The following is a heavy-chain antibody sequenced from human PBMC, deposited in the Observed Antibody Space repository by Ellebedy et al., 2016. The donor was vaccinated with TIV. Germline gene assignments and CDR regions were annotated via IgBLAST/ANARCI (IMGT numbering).Heavy chain of an antibody. V-gene: IGHV3-7*03. D-gene: IGHD5-24*01. CDR3: ARDKGDDNGSKFDY. CDR1: GFTFSNYW. J-gene: IGHJ4*02. CDR2: IKQDGSEK. Sequence: GESLKISCAASGFTFSNYWMTWVRQAPGKGLEWVANIKQDGSEKYYVDSVKGRFTISRDNAKQLLYLEMNSLRAEDTAVYYCARDKGDDNGSKFDYWGQGTLVTVSS.